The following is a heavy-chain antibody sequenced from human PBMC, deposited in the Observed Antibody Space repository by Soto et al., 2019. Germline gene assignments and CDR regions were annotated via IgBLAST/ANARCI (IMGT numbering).Heavy chain of an antibody. Sequence: GGSLRLSCAASGFTFSSYGMHWVLQAPCKGLEWVAVISYDGSNKYYADSVKGRFTISRDNSKNTLYLQMNSLRAEDTAVYYCAKGGYYDSSGYKSVDVWGQGTTVTVSS. CDR3: AKGGYYDSSGYKSVDV. CDR1: GFTFSSYG. J-gene: IGHJ6*02. CDR2: ISYDGSNK. V-gene: IGHV3-30*18. D-gene: IGHD3-22*01.